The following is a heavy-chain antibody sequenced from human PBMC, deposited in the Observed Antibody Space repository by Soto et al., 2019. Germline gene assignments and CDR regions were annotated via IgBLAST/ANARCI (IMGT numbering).Heavy chain of an antibody. J-gene: IGHJ6*02. Sequence: ASVKVSCKASGYTFTSYGISWVRQAPGQGLEWMGWISAHNGNTNYAQKLQGRVTMTTDTSTSTAYMELRSLRSDDTAVYYCARSTADTAPAYYYYGMDVWGQGTTVTVSS. D-gene: IGHD5-18*01. V-gene: IGHV1-18*04. CDR3: ARSTADTAPAYYYYGMDV. CDR1: GYTFTSYG. CDR2: ISAHNGNT.